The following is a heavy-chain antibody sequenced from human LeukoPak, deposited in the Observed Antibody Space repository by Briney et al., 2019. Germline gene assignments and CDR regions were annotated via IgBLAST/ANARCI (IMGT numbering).Heavy chain of an antibody. CDR1: GFSLSTSGVG. J-gene: IGHJ4*02. D-gene: IGHD4-17*01. Sequence: SGPTLVKPTQTLTLTCTFSGFSLSTSGVGVGWIRQPPGKALEWLALIYWNDDKRYSPSLKSRLTITKDTSKNQMVLTMTNMDPVDTATYYCAQTTTVTTIGPYFDYWGQGTLVTVSS. CDR3: AQTTTVTTIGPYFDY. V-gene: IGHV2-5*01. CDR2: IYWNDDK.